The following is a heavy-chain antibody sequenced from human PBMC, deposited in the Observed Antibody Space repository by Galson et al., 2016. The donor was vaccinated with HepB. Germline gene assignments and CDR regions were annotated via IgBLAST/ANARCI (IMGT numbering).Heavy chain of an antibody. D-gene: IGHD1-1*01. J-gene: IGHJ4*02. Sequence: SLRLSCAVSGFTFSSSAMHWVRQAPGKGLEWVAVISYDGSNKYHADSVKGRFTISRDNSKKKLYLQMNSLRGEDTAVYDCARDEFNWNGNPEDYWGQGTLVTVSS. V-gene: IGHV3-30-3*01. CDR3: ARDEFNWNGNPEDY. CDR2: ISYDGSNK. CDR1: GFTFSSSA.